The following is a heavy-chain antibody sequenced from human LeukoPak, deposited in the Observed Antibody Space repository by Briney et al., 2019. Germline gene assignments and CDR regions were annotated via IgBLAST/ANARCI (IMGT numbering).Heavy chain of an antibody. V-gene: IGHV4-34*01. CDR1: GGSFSGYY. D-gene: IGHD3-22*01. J-gene: IGHJ6*03. Sequence: PSETLSLTCAVYGGSFSGYYWSWIRQPPGKGLEWIGEINHSGSTNYNPSLKSRVTISVDTSKNQFSLKLSSVTAADTAVYYCAREALYYDSSGYYYDYYYYYYMDVWGKGTTVTVSS. CDR3: AREALYYDSSGYYYDYYYYYYMDV. CDR2: INHSGST.